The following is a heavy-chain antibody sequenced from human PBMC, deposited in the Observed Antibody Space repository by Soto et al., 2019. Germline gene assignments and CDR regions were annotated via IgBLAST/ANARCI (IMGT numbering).Heavy chain of an antibody. CDR1: GGTFSSYT. V-gene: IGHV1-69*08. D-gene: IGHD1-26*01. Sequence: QVQLVQSGAEVKKPGSSVKVSCKASGGTFSSYTISWVRQAPGQGLEWMGRIIPILGIADYAQKFQGRVTITADKSTSTAYMELSSLRSEDTAVYYCARDPLVGATGGFDYWGQGTLVTVSS. J-gene: IGHJ4*02. CDR2: IIPILGIA. CDR3: ARDPLVGATGGFDY.